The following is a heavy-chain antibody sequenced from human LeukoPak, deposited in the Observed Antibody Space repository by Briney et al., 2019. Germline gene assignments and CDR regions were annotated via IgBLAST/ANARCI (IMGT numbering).Heavy chain of an antibody. CDR3: ARGVYSSSWPFDY. D-gene: IGHD6-13*01. CDR2: IYYSGST. CDR1: GGSISSYY. J-gene: IGHJ4*02. Sequence: SETLSLTCTFSGGSISSYYWSWIRQPPGKALEWIGYIYYSGSTNYNPSLKSRVTISVDTSKNQFSLKLSSVTAADTAVYYCARGVYSSSWPFDYWGQGTLVTVSS. V-gene: IGHV4-59*01.